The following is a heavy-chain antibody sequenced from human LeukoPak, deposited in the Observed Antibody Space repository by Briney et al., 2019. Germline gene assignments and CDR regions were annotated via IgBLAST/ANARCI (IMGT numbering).Heavy chain of an antibody. Sequence: ASVKVSCKPSLYTFTSYYMHCVRQTPGQGLECMGIINPSGGSTNYAQKLQSRFTTTPDTSPSTVYMVLSTLRSEDTPLFNTARAWVRDYGGSHDAFDIWGQGTMVTVSS. J-gene: IGHJ3*02. V-gene: IGHV1-46*01. CDR2: INPSGGST. D-gene: IGHD4-23*01. CDR1: LYTFTSYY. CDR3: ARAWVRDYGGSHDAFDI.